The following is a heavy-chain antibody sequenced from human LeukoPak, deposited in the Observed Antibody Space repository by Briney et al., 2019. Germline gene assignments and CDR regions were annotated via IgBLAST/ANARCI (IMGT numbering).Heavy chain of an antibody. Sequence: ASVKVSCKASGGTFSSYAISWVRQAPGQGLEWMGGIIPIFGTANYAQKFQGRVTITADKSTSTAYMELSSLRSEDTAVYYCAREWGATVTVGPRDVWGKGTTVTVSS. J-gene: IGHJ6*04. D-gene: IGHD4-17*01. CDR2: IIPIFGTA. V-gene: IGHV1-69*06. CDR3: AREWGATVTVGPRDV. CDR1: GGTFSSYA.